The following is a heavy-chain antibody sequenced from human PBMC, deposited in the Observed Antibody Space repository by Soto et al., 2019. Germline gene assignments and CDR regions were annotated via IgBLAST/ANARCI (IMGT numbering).Heavy chain of an antibody. CDR1: GFTFSSYD. D-gene: IGHD3-22*01. CDR3: ARGYYASSGYYYFDY. Sequence: PGGSLRLSCAASGFTFSSYDMHWVRQATGKGLEWVSAIGTAGDTYYPGSVEGRFTISRENAKNSLYLQMNSPRAEDTAVYSCARGYYASSGYYYFDYWGQGTLVTVSS. J-gene: IGHJ4*02. V-gene: IGHV3-13*01. CDR2: IGTAGDT.